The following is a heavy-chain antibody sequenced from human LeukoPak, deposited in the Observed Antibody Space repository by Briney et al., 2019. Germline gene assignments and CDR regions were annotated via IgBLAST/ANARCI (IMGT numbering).Heavy chain of an antibody. CDR2: IIPILGIA. V-gene: IGHV1-69*02. CDR3: APTKRQQPPIFDP. J-gene: IGHJ5*02. D-gene: IGHD6-13*01. CDR1: GGTFSSYT. Sequence: GASVKVSCKASGGTFSSYTISWVRQAPGHGLEWMGRIIPILGIANYAQKFQGRVTITADKSTSTAYMELSSLRSEDTAVYYCAPTKRQQPPIFDPWGQGTLVTVSS.